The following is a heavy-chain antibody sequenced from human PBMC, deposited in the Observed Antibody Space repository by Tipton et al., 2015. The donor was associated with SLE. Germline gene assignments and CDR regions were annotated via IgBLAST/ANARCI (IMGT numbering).Heavy chain of an antibody. Sequence: TLSLTCIVSGGSISRYYWSWLRQPPGKGLEWIAYIYHSGITNYNPSLQSRVTLSLHTSTNQFSLWLNSVTAADTAIYYCARSSAGTIPRYLGDYWGQGSLVTVSS. CDR1: GGSISRYY. D-gene: IGHD6-19*01. CDR3: ARSSAGTIPRYLGDY. V-gene: IGHV4-59*07. CDR2: IYHSGIT. J-gene: IGHJ4*02.